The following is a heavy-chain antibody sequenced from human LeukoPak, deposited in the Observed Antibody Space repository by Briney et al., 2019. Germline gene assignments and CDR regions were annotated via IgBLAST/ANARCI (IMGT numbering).Heavy chain of an antibody. V-gene: IGHV1-2*06. CDR3: ARDRGSGSYEFDP. Sequence: GASVKVSCKASGYTFTGYYMHWVRQAPGQGLEWMGRINPDSGGTNYAQKFQGRVTMTRDTSISIAYMELSRLRSDDTAVYYCARDRGSGSYEFDPWGQGTLVTVSS. CDR2: INPDSGGT. D-gene: IGHD1-26*01. CDR1: GYTFTGYY. J-gene: IGHJ5*02.